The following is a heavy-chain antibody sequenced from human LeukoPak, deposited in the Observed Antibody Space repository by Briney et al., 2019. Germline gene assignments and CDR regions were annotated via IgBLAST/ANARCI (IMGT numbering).Heavy chain of an antibody. J-gene: IGHJ4*02. CDR3: ARGVSSSDWSDY. Sequence: GGSLRLSCAASGFTFSSYRMHWVRQAPGKGLEWVALIWYDGSDEYYADSVKGRFTISRDNSKNTLYLQMNSLRAEDTAVYYCARGVSSSDWSDYWGQGTLVIVSS. CDR2: IWYDGSDE. V-gene: IGHV3-33*01. D-gene: IGHD6-19*01. CDR1: GFTFSSYR.